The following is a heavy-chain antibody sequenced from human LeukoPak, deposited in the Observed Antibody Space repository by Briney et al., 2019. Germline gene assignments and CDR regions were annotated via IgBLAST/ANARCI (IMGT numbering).Heavy chain of an antibody. D-gene: IGHD3-3*01. Sequence: PGGSLRLSCAASGFTFSSYSMNWVRQAPGKGLEWVSSISSSSSYIYYADSVKGRFTISRDNAKNSLYLQMNSLRAEDTAVYYCARDQMRPNYGFWSGPWGRAYYFDYWGQGTLVTVSS. CDR3: ARDQMRPNYGFWSGPWGRAYYFDY. V-gene: IGHV3-21*01. J-gene: IGHJ4*02. CDR2: ISSSSSYI. CDR1: GFTFSSYS.